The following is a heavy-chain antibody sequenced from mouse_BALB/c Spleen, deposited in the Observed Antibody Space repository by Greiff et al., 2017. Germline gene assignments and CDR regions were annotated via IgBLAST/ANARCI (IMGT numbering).Heavy chain of an antibody. CDR2: IWGDGST. Sequence: QVQLKESGPGLVAPSQSLSITCTVSGFSLTNSGVHWVRQSPGKGLEWLGVIWGDGSTNYNSAFKSRLSISKDNSKSQVFLKMNSLQTDDTARYYCAKPHFPYGNYGAWFAYWGQGTLVTVSA. CDR3: AKPHFPYGNYGAWFAY. CDR1: GFSLTNSG. V-gene: IGHV2-6-6*01. D-gene: IGHD2-1*01. J-gene: IGHJ3*01.